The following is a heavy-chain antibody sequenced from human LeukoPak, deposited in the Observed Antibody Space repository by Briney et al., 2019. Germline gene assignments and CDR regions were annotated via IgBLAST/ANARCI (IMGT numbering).Heavy chain of an antibody. D-gene: IGHD2-2*01. CDR2: ISLVGDTT. CDR3: AKGLNRGVVIMPAGQMDV. V-gene: IGHV3-23*01. Sequence: GGSLRLSCSASGFSFSSYTMTWVRQAPGKGPEWVSIISLVGDTTFETDSVKGRFSISKDNSMNTLYLQMHSLRAEDMAVYYCAKGLNRGVVIMPAGQMDVWGKGTTVTISS. J-gene: IGHJ6*04. CDR1: GFSFSSYT.